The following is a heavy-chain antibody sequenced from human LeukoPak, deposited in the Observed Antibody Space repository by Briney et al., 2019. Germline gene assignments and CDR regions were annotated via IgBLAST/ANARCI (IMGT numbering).Heavy chain of an antibody. CDR1: GFTFGSYT. CDR3: AKDGGLWVSAHWGDS. D-gene: IGHD7-27*01. J-gene: IGHJ4*02. Sequence: GGSLRFSCAASGFTFGSYTMSWVRQAPGKGLEWVSTITTSDGNTYYADSVKGRFTVSRDNSKNTLFLQMNSLRAEDTAVYYCAKDGGLWVSAHWGDSWGRGTLVTVSS. V-gene: IGHV3-23*01. CDR2: ITTSDGNT.